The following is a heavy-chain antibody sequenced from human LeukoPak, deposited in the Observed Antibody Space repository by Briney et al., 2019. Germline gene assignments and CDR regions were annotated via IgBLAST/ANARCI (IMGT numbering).Heavy chain of an antibody. J-gene: IGHJ4*02. CDR3: AKISSGWSFFDD. CDR2: ISGSGGST. CDR1: GFTFSSYA. D-gene: IGHD6-19*01. Sequence: PGGSLRLSCAASGFTFSSYAMSWVRQAPGKGLEWVSAISGSGGSTYYADSVKGRFTISRDNSKNTLYLRMNSLRAEDTAVYYCAKISSGWSFFDDWGQGTLVTVSS. V-gene: IGHV3-23*01.